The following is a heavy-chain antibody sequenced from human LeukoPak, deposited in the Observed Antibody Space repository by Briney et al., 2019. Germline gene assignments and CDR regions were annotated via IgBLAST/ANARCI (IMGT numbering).Heavy chain of an antibody. J-gene: IGHJ4*02. D-gene: IGHD3-22*01. CDR1: GGSFSSYY. CDR2: IDHSGST. V-gene: IGHV4-59*08. Sequence: SETLSLTCTVSGGSFSSYYWTWIRQPPGKGLEWIGYIDHSGSTNYNPSLESRVTISVDTSKNQFSLKLSSVTAADTAVYYCATMKRGYSHLFDYWGQGTLVTVSS. CDR3: ATMKRGYSHLFDY.